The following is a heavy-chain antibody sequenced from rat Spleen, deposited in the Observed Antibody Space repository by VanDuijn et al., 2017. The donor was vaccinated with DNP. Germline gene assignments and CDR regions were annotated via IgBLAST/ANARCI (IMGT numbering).Heavy chain of an antibody. J-gene: IGHJ2*01. D-gene: IGHD4-3*01. CDR1: GFSFNDYY. CDR3: VRWNSGHFDY. V-gene: IGHV5-22*01. Sequence: EVQLVESGGGLVQPGRSLKLSCAASGFSFNDYYMAWVRQAPTKDLEWVAYIRYDGGGTKYADSVKGRFTISRDNAKNTLYLQMNSLRSEDMATYYCVRWNSGHFDYWGQGVMVPVSS. CDR2: IRYDGGGT.